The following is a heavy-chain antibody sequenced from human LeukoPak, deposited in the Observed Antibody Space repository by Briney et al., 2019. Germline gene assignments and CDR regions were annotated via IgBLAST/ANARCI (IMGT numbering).Heavy chain of an antibody. CDR2: MNPNSGNT. CDR3: ARVRYDYVWGSYRYTYYFDY. V-gene: IGHV1-8*03. J-gene: IGHJ4*02. D-gene: IGHD3-16*02. CDR1: GYTFTSYD. Sequence: ASVKVSCKASGYTFTSYDINWVRQATGQGLEWMGWMNPNSGNTGYAQKFQGRVTITRNTSISTAYMELSSLRSEDTTVYYCARVRYDYVWGSYRYTYYFDYWGQGTLVTVSS.